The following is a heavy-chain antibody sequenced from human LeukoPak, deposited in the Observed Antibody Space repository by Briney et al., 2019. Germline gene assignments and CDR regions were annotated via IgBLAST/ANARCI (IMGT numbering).Heavy chain of an antibody. Sequence: KPSETLSLTCAVYGGSFSGYYWSWIRQPPGKGLEWIGEINHSGSTNYNPPLKSRVTISVDTSKNQFSLKLSSVTAADTAVYYCARVPDYYYDSSGYGLDYWGQGTLVTVSS. V-gene: IGHV4-34*01. CDR1: GGSFSGYY. CDR3: ARVPDYYYDSSGYGLDY. J-gene: IGHJ4*02. CDR2: INHSGST. D-gene: IGHD3-22*01.